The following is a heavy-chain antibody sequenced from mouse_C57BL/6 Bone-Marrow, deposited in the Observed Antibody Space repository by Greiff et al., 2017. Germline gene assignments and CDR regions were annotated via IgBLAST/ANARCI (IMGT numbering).Heavy chain of an antibody. D-gene: IGHD1-1*01. Sequence: VQLQQSGPELVKPGASVKIPCKASGYTFTDYNMDWVKQSHGKSLEWIGDINPNNGGTIYNQKFKGKATLTVDKSSSTAYMELRSLTSEDTAVYYCARSPLYYYGSSYDWYFDVWGTVTTVTVSS. CDR3: ARSPLYYYGSSYDWYFDV. CDR1: GYTFTDYN. CDR2: INPNNGGT. V-gene: IGHV1-18*01. J-gene: IGHJ1*03.